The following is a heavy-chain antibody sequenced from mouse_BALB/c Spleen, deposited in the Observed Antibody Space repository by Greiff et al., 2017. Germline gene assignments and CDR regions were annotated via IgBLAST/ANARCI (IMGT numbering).Heavy chain of an antibody. CDR3: ARPIYYGNYGFAY. D-gene: IGHD2-1*01. CDR1: GFSLTSYG. J-gene: IGHJ3*01. CDR2: IWSGGST. V-gene: IGHV2-2*02. Sequence: QVQLKESGPGLVQPSQSLSITCTVSGFSLTSYGVHWVRQSPGKGLEWLGVIWSGGSTDYNAAFISGLSISKDNSKSQVFFKMNSLQANDTAIYYCARPIYYGNYGFAYWGQGTLVTVSA.